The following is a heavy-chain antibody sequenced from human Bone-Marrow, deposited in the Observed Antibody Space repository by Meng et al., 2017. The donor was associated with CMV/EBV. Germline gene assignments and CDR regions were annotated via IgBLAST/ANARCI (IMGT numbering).Heavy chain of an antibody. V-gene: IGHV4-39*01. Sequence: ESLKISCTVSGGSISSSIYYWGWIRQPPGKGLEWIGSIYYSGSTYYNPSLKSRVTISVDTSKNQFSLKLSSVTAADTAVYYCARHGGGLLWFGPDCGQGTLVTVSS. CDR1: GGSISSSIYY. J-gene: IGHJ4*02. CDR2: IYYSGST. CDR3: ARHGGGLLWFGPD. D-gene: IGHD3-10*01.